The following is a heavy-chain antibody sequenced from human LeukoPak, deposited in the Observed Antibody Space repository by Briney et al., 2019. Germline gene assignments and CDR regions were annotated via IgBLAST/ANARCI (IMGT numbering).Heavy chain of an antibody. CDR1: GASISGYY. CDR2: VHYGGST. Sequence: SETLSLTCTVSGASISGYYWSWIRQPPGRGLEWIGYVHYGGSTNYKPSLKSRVTMSVDTSNYQFSLKLSSVTAADTAVYYCARVGGFGWELLYVIDYWGQGTLVTVSS. J-gene: IGHJ4*02. CDR3: ARVGGFGWELLYVIDY. V-gene: IGHV4-59*01. D-gene: IGHD1-26*01.